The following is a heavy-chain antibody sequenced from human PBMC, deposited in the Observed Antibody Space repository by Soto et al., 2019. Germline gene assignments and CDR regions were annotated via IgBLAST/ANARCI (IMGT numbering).Heavy chain of an antibody. CDR2: ISDSGGSA. V-gene: IGHV3-23*01. Sequence: GGSLRLSCAASGFPLSRDAMSWVRQAPGKGLEWVSGISDSGGSAYYADSVKGRFTISRDNAKNTLYLQMNSLRAEDTAVYYCAKSLFYGDYNWLDPWGQGTLVTVSS. J-gene: IGHJ5*02. CDR1: GFPLSRDA. CDR3: AKSLFYGDYNWLDP. D-gene: IGHD4-17*01.